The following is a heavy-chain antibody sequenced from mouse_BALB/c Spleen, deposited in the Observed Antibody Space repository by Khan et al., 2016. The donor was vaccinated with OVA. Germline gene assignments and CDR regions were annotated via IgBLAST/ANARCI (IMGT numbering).Heavy chain of an antibody. V-gene: IGHV7-3*02. D-gene: IGHD1-1*01. CDR2: IRNKANGYTT. CDR1: GFTFTAYY. Sequence: EVELVESGGGLVQPGGSLRLSCATSGFTFTAYYMSWVRQPPGKALEWLGFIRNKANGYTTEYSASVKGRFTISRDNSQSVLYLQMNTLRAEDSATYYCTRETVVDIYWYFDVWGAGTTVTVSS. CDR3: TRETVVDIYWYFDV. J-gene: IGHJ1*01.